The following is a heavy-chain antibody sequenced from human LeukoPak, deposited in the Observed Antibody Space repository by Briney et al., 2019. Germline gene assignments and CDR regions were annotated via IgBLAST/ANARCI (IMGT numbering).Heavy chain of an antibody. J-gene: IGHJ6*04. V-gene: IGHV4-4*07. CDR2: IHPSGIT. CDR3: VRDEYRDV. D-gene: IGHD2/OR15-2a*01. CDR1: GASINKDY. Sequence: PSETLSLSCTVSGASINKDYWAWIRQPAGKGLEWIGRIHPSGITHQNPSLRGRVSMSIDASKNQFSLNLSSVTAADTAVYYCVRDEYRDVWGKGTTVTVSS.